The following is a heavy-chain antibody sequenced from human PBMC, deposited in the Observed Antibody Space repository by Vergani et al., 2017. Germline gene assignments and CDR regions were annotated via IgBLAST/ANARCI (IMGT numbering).Heavy chain of an antibody. V-gene: IGHV3-7*01. J-gene: IGHJ5*01. CDR3: VRGGMGTNYNWFDP. CDR2: IKQDGSED. D-gene: IGHD4/OR15-4a*01. Sequence: EVLLVESGGDLVQPGRSLRLSCEASGFNFQIYWMGWVRQTAEKGLEWVANIKQDGSEDYYVNSVKGRFTITRDNANTFIYLQMNSLRADDTAVYYCVRGGMGTNYNWFDPGGQGTRVTVSS. CDR1: GFNFQIYW.